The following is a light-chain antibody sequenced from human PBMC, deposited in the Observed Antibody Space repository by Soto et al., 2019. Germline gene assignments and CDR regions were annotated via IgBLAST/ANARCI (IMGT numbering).Light chain of an antibody. Sequence: SYELTQTPSVSVAPGKTARITCGGNNIGSKSVHWYQQKPRQAPVLVIYYDSDRPSGIPERFSGYNSGNTATLTISRVEAGDEADYYCQVWDSSSDHPVFGGGTKLTVL. V-gene: IGLV3-21*04. CDR2: YDS. CDR3: QVWDSSSDHPV. J-gene: IGLJ2*01. CDR1: NIGSKS.